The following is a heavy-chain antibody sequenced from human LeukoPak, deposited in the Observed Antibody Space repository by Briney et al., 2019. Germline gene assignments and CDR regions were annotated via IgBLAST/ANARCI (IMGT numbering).Heavy chain of an antibody. CDR2: IIPIFGTA. Sequence: SVKVSCKASGGTFSSYAISWVRQAPGQGLEWMGGIIPIFGTANYAQKFQGRVTITADESTSTAYMELSSLRSEDTAVYYCARGGYDILTGSYYYYGMGVWGQGTTVTVSS. J-gene: IGHJ6*02. CDR3: ARGGYDILTGSYYYYGMGV. V-gene: IGHV1-69*01. D-gene: IGHD3-9*01. CDR1: GGTFSSYA.